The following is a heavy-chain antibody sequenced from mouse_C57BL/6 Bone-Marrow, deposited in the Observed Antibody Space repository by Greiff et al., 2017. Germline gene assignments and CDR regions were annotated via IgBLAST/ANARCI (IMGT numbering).Heavy chain of an antibody. D-gene: IGHD4-1*01. V-gene: IGHV2-9*01. CDR1: GFSLTSYG. CDR3: AKLTGTRFAY. CDR2: IWGGGST. J-gene: IGHJ3*01. Sequence: VKLEESGPGLVAPSQRLSITCTVSGFSLTSYGVDWVRQPPGKGLEWLGGIWGGGSTNYNSALMSRLSISKDNAKSQVFLKMNSRRKDYTAMYYCAKLTGTRFAYWGQGTLVTVSA.